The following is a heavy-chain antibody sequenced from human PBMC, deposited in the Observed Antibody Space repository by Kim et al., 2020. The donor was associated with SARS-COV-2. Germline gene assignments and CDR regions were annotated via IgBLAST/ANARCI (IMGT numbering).Heavy chain of an antibody. D-gene: IGHD3-10*01. CDR2: INHSGST. CDR3: ARGVRPLWFGELCQYFFDY. V-gene: IGHV4-34*01. J-gene: IGHJ4*02. CDR1: GGSFSGYY. Sequence: SETLSLTCAVYGGSFSGYYWSWIRQPPGKGLEWIGEINHSGSTNYNPALKSRVTISVDTSKNQFPLKLSSVTAADTAVYYCARGVRPLWFGELCQYFFDYWGQGTLVTVSS.